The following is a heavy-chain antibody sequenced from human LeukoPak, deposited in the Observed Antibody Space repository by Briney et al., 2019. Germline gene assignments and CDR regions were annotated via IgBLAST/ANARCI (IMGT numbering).Heavy chain of an antibody. J-gene: IGHJ6*02. CDR3: AKELSITIFGVVIPYYYYGMDV. D-gene: IGHD3-3*01. CDR2: ISYDGSNK. V-gene: IGHV3-30*18. Sequence: GGSLRLSCEASGFTFSSYGMHWVRQAPGKGLEWVAVISYDGSNKYYADSVKGRFTISRDNSKNTLYLQMNSLRAEDTAVYYCAKELSITIFGVVIPYYYYGMDVWGQGTTVTVSS. CDR1: GFTFSSYG.